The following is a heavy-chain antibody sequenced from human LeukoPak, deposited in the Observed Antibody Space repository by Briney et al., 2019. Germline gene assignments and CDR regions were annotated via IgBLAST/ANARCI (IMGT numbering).Heavy chain of an antibody. Sequence: ASVKVSCKASGYTFTDHYIHWVRQAPGQGLEWMGWINANNGATNYAQKFQGRVTMTRDTSISTAYMELSRLRSDDTAVYYCARSSYIVVVVAALSSWGQGTLVTVSS. CDR2: INANNGAT. D-gene: IGHD2-15*01. J-gene: IGHJ4*02. CDR1: GYTFTDHY. V-gene: IGHV1-2*02. CDR3: ARSSYIVVVVAALSS.